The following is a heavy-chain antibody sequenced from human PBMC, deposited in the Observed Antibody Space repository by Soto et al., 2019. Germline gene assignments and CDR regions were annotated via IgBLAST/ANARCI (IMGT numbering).Heavy chain of an antibody. CDR3: ARGIYGFWSGYYNGYFDY. Sequence: SETLSLACTVSVGSISIYYWSWIRQPPGTGLDLIGYIYYSGRTNYNPSRKSRVTISVDTSKNQFSLKLSSVTAADTAWYYCARGIYGFWSGYYNGYFDYWGQGTLVTVSS. V-gene: IGHV4-59*01. CDR2: IYYSGRT. J-gene: IGHJ4*02. D-gene: IGHD3-3*01. CDR1: VGSISIYY.